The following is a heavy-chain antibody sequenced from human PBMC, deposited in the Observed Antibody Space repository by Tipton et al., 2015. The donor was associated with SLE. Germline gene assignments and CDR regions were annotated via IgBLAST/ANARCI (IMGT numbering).Heavy chain of an antibody. CDR1: GGSISNSYYY. CDR2: ICHSVRI. D-gene: IGHD7-27*01. Sequence: TLSLTCTVSGGSISNSYYYWGWIRQSPGKGLEWIGYICHSVRINYNPSLKSRVSMSVDKTENQFSLKLYFMAAADTGVYYCARVLSGRRLFDYWGQGTVVSVSS. CDR3: ARVLSGRRLFDY. J-gene: IGHJ4*02. V-gene: IGHV4-61*05.